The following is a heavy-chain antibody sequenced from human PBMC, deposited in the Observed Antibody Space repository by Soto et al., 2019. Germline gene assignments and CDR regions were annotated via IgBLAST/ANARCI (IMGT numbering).Heavy chain of an antibody. CDR2: IIPIFGTA. V-gene: IGHV1-69*13. Sequence: ASVKVSCKASGGTFSSYAISWVRQAPGQGLEWMGGIIPIFGTANYAQKFQGRVTITADESTSTAYMELSSLRSEDTAVYYCARASPDSGYDRIRNYYYYGMDVWGQGTTVTVSS. CDR3: ARASPDSGYDRIRNYYYYGMDV. J-gene: IGHJ6*02. D-gene: IGHD5-12*01. CDR1: GGTFSSYA.